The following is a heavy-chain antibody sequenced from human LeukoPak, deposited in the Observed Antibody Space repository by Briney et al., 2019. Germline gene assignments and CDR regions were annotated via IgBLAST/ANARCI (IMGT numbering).Heavy chain of an antibody. V-gene: IGHV4-38-2*02. Sequence: SETLSLTCSVSGYSISSGNYWGWIRLPPGKGLQWIGSIYHSGSTYYNPSLKSRVTISVDTSKNQFSLKLSSVTAADTAVYYCARGFDFWSGYYFIGRADDAFDIWGQGTMVTVSS. J-gene: IGHJ3*02. CDR2: IYHSGST. D-gene: IGHD3-3*01. CDR1: GYSISSGNY. CDR3: ARGFDFWSGYYFIGRADDAFDI.